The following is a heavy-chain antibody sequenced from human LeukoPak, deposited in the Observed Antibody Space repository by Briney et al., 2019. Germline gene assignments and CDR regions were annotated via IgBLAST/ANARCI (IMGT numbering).Heavy chain of an antibody. V-gene: IGHV3-21*01. CDR1: GFTFGSFS. Sequence: PGGSLRLSCAASGFTFGSFSMTWVRQAPGKGLEWVSTISSSGSGTYIYYADSVKGRFTISRDNAKNSLYLQMNSLRAEDTAVYYCARDPGRSDGSCYSDYWGQGTLVTVSS. J-gene: IGHJ4*02. D-gene: IGHD2-15*01. CDR3: ARDPGRSDGSCYSDY. CDR2: ISSSGSGTYI.